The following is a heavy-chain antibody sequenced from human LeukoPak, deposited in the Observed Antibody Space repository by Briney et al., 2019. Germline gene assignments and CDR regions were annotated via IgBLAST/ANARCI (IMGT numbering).Heavy chain of an antibody. Sequence: ASVKVSCKASGYTFTSYNINWVRQAPGQGLEWMAWMHPNNGDTGYAQKFQDRVTVTSNTSISTAYMELRSLTSEDTAVYYCARSGMATATACAFDIWGQGTMVTVSS. J-gene: IGHJ3*02. CDR3: ARSGMATATACAFDI. V-gene: IGHV1-8*03. CDR1: GYTFTSYN. D-gene: IGHD5-24*01. CDR2: MHPNNGDT.